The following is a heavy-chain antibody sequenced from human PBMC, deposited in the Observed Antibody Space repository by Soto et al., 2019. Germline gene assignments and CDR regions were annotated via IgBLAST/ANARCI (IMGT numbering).Heavy chain of an antibody. CDR1: GGSFSGHS. Sequence: KTSETLSLTCAVYGGSFSGHSWTCIRQSPGKGLEWIGDINHSGRVNYSPSLKSRVTISLDTSKNQFSLTLSAVTAADTAMYYCSTRAYDTNGYYRFDPWGQGTLVTVSS. V-gene: IGHV4-34*01. CDR3: STRAYDTNGYYRFDP. J-gene: IGHJ5*01. D-gene: IGHD3-22*01. CDR2: INHSGRV.